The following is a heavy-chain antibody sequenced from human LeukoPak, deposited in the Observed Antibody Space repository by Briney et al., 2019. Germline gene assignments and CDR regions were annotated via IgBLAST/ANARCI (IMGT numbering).Heavy chain of an antibody. V-gene: IGHV3-48*02. CDR2: ITSSSGRA. D-gene: IGHD3-16*01. J-gene: IGHJ4*02. CDR3: ARDLNWGFDY. CDR1: GFTFSTYS. Sequence: GGSLRLPCAASGFTFSTYSMNWVRQAPGKGLEWVSYITSSSGRAVYADSVKGRFTISRDNAKNSLYLQMNSLRDEDTAVYYCARDLNWGFDYWGQGTLASVSS.